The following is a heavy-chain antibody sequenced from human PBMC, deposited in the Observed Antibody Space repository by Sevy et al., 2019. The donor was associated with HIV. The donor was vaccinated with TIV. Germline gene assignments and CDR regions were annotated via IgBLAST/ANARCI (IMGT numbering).Heavy chain of an antibody. CDR3: AREGGYTDQGMDV. D-gene: IGHD5-12*01. CDR1: GFTFSNYD. V-gene: IGHV3-48*01. J-gene: IGHJ6*02. Sequence: GGSLRLSCAASGFTFSNYDMNWVRQAPGKGVEWVAYIRSDSSRLYYADSVKGRFTISRDNAKNSLYVQMNRLRAEDTAVYYCAREGGYTDQGMDVWGQGTTVTVSS. CDR2: IRSDSSRL.